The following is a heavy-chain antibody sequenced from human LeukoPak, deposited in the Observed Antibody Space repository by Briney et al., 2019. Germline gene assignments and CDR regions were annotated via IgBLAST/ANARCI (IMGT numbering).Heavy chain of an antibody. J-gene: IGHJ4*02. CDR3: ARREYSSSDTDY. CDR1: GYSISSGYY. V-gene: IGHV4-38-2*01. Sequence: SETLSLTCAVSGYSISSGYYWGWIRQPPGKGLEWIGYIYYSGSTNYSPSLKSRVTISVDTPKNQFSLKLSSVTAADTAVYYCARREYSSSDTDYWGQGTLVTVSS. CDR2: IYYSGST. D-gene: IGHD6-6*01.